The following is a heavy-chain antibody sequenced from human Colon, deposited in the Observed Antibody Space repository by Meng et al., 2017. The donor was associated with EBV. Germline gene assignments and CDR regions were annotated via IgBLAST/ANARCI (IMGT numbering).Heavy chain of an antibody. CDR3: ASSDCSGGTCYLDC. CDR1: GGSFSDSY. J-gene: IGHJ4*02. D-gene: IGHD2-15*01. V-gene: IGHV4-34*01. CDR2: INHVGST. Sequence: VQSQQWGEGLLKPSATLSLTCTVYGGSFSDSYWTWIRQPPGKGLEWIGEINHVGSTTYNPSLKSRVTISVDTSKNQFSLKLSSVTAADAAVYYCASSDCSGGTCYLDCWGQGTLVTASS.